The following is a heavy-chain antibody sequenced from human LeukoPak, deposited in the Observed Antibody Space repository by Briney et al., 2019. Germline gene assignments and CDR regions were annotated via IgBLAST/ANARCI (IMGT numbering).Heavy chain of an antibody. Sequence: GGSLRLSCAVSGLTFSSSWMDWVRQAPGKGLEWVASINPDGNKKYSADSVKGRFTISRDNAENSLYLQMNSLRVEDTAFYYCARDLAYSRLNYWGQGILVTVSS. CDR3: ARDLAYSRLNY. CDR2: INPDGNKK. CDR1: GLTFSSSW. D-gene: IGHD5-18*01. J-gene: IGHJ4*02. V-gene: IGHV3-7*01.